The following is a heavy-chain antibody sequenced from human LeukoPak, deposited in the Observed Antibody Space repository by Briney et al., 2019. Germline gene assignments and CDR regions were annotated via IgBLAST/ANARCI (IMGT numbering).Heavy chain of an antibody. Sequence: ASVKVSCKASGYTFTSYAMHWVRQAPGQRLEWMGWINAGNGNTKYSQKFQGRVTITRDTSASTAYMELSSLRSEDTAVYYCARVFDGVVPAAMYDYWGQGTLVTVSS. V-gene: IGHV1-3*01. CDR1: GYTFTSYA. D-gene: IGHD2-2*01. J-gene: IGHJ4*02. CDR2: INAGNGNT. CDR3: ARVFDGVVPAAMYDY.